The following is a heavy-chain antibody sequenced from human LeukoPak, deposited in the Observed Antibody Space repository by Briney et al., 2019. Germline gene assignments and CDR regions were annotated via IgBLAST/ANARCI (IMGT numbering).Heavy chain of an antibody. Sequence: SQTLSLTCATSGESVSSNAASWNWIRQSPSRGLEWLGRTYYRSQWYNEYADYVKSRITINPDISKNQFSLQLNSVIPEDTAVYYCVRGNYNFDYWGQGTLVTVSS. D-gene: IGHD1-7*01. CDR3: VRGNYNFDY. V-gene: IGHV6-1*01. J-gene: IGHJ4*02. CDR2: TYYRSQWYN. CDR1: GESVSSNAAS.